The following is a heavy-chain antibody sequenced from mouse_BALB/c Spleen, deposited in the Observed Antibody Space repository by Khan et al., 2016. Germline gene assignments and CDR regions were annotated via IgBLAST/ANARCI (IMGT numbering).Heavy chain of an antibody. J-gene: IGHJ3*01. D-gene: IGHD2-14*01. CDR1: GFAFSSYW. Sequence: QVQLQQSGAELVRPGSSVKISCKASGFAFSSYWMNWVKQRPGQGLEWIGQIYPGDGDTNYNGKFKGKATLTADKSSSPAYMQLSSLTSEDSAVFFCARGTPFANWGQGTLVTVSA. CDR2: IYPGDGDT. CDR3: ARGTPFAN. V-gene: IGHV1-80*01.